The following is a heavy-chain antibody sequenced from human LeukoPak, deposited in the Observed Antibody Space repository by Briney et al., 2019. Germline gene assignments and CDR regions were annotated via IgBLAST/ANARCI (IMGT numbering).Heavy chain of an antibody. D-gene: IGHD6-13*01. J-gene: IGHJ4*02. CDR1: GGSIGSYY. Sequence: SETLSLTCTISGGSIGSYYWTWIRQPPGKGLEWIGYIDYSGSTNYNPSFKSRVTMSVDTSKNQFSLKLSSVTAADTAVYFWARHGGSWTFDYWGQGTLVTVSS. CDR2: IDYSGST. CDR3: ARHGGSWTFDY. V-gene: IGHV4-59*08.